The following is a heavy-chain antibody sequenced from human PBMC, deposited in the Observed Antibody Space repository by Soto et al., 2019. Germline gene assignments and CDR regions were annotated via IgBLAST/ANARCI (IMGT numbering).Heavy chain of an antibody. D-gene: IGHD1-26*01. Sequence: ESGGGVVQPGRSLRLSCAASGFTFSSYAMHWVRQAPGKGLEWVAVISYDGSNKYYADSVKGRFTISRDNSKNTLYLQMNSLRAEDTAVYYCASLFIVGATFWDYWGQGTLVTVSS. CDR3: ASLFIVGATFWDY. CDR2: ISYDGSNK. V-gene: IGHV3-30-3*01. CDR1: GFTFSSYA. J-gene: IGHJ4*02.